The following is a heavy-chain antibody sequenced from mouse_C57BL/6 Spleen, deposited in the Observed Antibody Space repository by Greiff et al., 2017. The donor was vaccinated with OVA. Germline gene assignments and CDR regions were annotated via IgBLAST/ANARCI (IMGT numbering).Heavy chain of an antibody. J-gene: IGHJ2*01. V-gene: IGHV1-82*01. CDR2: IYPGDGDT. Sequence: VQLQQSGPELVKPGASVKISCKASGYAFSSSWMNWVKQRPGKGLEWIGRIYPGDGDTNYNGKFKGEATLTADKSSSTAYMQLSSLTSEDSAVYFCAHYYGSSYYFDYWGQGTTLTVSS. D-gene: IGHD1-1*01. CDR3: AHYYGSSYYFDY. CDR1: GYAFSSSW.